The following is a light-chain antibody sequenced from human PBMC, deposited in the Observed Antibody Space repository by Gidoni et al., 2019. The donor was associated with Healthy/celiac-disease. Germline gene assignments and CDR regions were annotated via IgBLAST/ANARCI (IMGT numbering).Light chain of an antibody. CDR2: VAS. J-gene: IGKJ1*01. V-gene: IGKV3-20*01. Sequence: EMVLTQSPGTLSLSPGERATLSCRASQSVSSSYLAWYQQKPGQAPRLLIYVASSRATGIPDRFSGSGSGTDFTLTISRLEPEDFALYYCQQYGSSPWTFGQGTKVEIK. CDR3: QQYGSSPWT. CDR1: QSVSSSY.